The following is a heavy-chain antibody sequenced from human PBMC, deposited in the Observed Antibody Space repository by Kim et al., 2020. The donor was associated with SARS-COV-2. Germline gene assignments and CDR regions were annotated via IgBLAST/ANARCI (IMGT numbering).Heavy chain of an antibody. Sequence: SVKVSCKASGGTFSSYAISWVRQAPGQGLEWMGGIIPIFGTANYAQKFQGRVTITADESTSTAYMELSSLRSEDTAVYYCARDEGIVATITRHYYYYGMDVWGQGTTVTVSS. CDR3: ARDEGIVATITRHYYYYGMDV. D-gene: IGHD5-12*01. CDR2: IIPIFGTA. CDR1: GGTFSSYA. J-gene: IGHJ6*02. V-gene: IGHV1-69*13.